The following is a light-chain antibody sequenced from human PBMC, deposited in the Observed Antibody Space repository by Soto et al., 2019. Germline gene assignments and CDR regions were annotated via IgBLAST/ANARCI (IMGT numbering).Light chain of an antibody. CDR2: GAS. J-gene: IGKJ5*01. CDR3: QQRSNWPLIT. Sequence: IVLTQSPGTLSVSPGERVTLSCRASQDVISSYLAWYKQRRGQAPRLLIYGASSRATGIPDRFSGSGSGTDFTLTISSLEPEDFAVYYCQQRSNWPLITFGQGTRLEIK. V-gene: IGKV3D-20*02. CDR1: QDVISSY.